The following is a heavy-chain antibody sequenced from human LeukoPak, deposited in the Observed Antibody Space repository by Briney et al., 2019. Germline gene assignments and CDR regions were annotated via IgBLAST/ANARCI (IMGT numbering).Heavy chain of an antibody. J-gene: IGHJ5*02. CDR3: AKDAPDGRYNWFDH. CDR2: VSGSGGST. V-gene: IGHV3-23*01. D-gene: IGHD5-24*01. Sequence: PGGSLRLSCAASGFTFSSYAMSWVRQAPGKGPEWLSAVSGSGGSTYYADSVKGRFTISRDNSKNTLYLQMNSLRAEDTAVYYCAKDAPDGRYNWFDHWGQGTLVTVSS. CDR1: GFTFSSYA.